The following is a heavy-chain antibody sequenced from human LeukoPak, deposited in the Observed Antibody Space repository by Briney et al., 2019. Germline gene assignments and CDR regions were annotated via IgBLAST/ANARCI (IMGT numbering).Heavy chain of an antibody. Sequence: SETLSLTCSVSIGSISSSKWWGWVRQSPVKGLEWIGEIYLYGTTNYNPSFTSRVTMSVDRSRNQFSLKLTSVTAADTAVYYCARGRTYYYDSSGYYYRAPFDYWGQGTLVTVSS. CDR2: IYLYGTT. D-gene: IGHD3-22*01. CDR1: IGSISSSKW. V-gene: IGHV4-4*02. CDR3: ARGRTYYYDSSGYYYRAPFDY. J-gene: IGHJ4*02.